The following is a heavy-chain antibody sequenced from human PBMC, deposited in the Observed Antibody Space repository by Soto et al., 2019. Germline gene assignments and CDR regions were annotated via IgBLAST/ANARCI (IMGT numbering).Heavy chain of an antibody. CDR3: ARDGGCRDGYTVGCNWFDP. CDR2: IWYDGSNK. V-gene: IGHV3-33*08. J-gene: IGHJ5*02. Sequence: GGSLRLSCAASGFTFDDYAMPWVRQAPGKGLEWVAVIWYDGSNKYYADSVKGRFTISRDNSKNTLYLQMNSLRAEDTAVYYCARDGGCRDGYTVGCNWFDPWGQGTLVTVSS. CDR1: GFTFDDYA. D-gene: IGHD5-12*01.